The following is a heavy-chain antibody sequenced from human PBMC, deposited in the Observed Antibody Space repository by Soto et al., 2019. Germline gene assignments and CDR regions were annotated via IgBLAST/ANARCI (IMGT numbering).Heavy chain of an antibody. CDR3: AREGPTPYYHYGIDG. J-gene: IGHJ6*02. V-gene: IGHV1-18*01. Sequence: QVQLVQSRGEVKKPGASVKVSCKTSGYSFTTYGISWVRQAPGQGLEWMGWISGYNGNTNYAQKLKGRLTMTTDTSTSTAYVELRSLTSDDTAVYYCAREGPTPYYHYGIDGWGQGSTVTVSS. CDR1: GYSFTTYG. CDR2: ISGYNGNT.